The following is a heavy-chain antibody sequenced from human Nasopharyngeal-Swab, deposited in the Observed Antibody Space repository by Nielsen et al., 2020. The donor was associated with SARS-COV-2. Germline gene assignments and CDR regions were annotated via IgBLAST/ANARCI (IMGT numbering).Heavy chain of an antibody. D-gene: IGHD6-13*01. J-gene: IGHJ4*02. V-gene: IGHV3-7*01. CDR1: GLTFDNHW. CDR3: ARDLSWNFDY. CDR2: IKPDGSEK. Sequence: GESLKISWAASGLTFDNHWMTWVRQAPGKGLEWVATIKPDGSEKYYVDSVKGRFTISRDNAKNSLYLQVNSLRAEDTAVYFCARDLSWNFDYWGQGTLITVSS.